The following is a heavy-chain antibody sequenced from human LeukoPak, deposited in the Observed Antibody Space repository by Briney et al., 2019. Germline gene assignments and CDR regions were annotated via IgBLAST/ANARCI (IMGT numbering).Heavy chain of an antibody. V-gene: IGHV3-9*01. Sequence: PGGSLRLSCAASGFTFDDYAMHWVRHAPGKGLEWVSGISWNGGSIDYADSVKGRFTISRDNAKNSLYLQMNSLRPEDTAFYYRAKAPSAGDYLDAFDMWGQGTMVTVSS. D-gene: IGHD2-21*01. CDR1: GFTFDDYA. CDR2: ISWNGGSI. J-gene: IGHJ3*02. CDR3: AKAPSAGDYLDAFDM.